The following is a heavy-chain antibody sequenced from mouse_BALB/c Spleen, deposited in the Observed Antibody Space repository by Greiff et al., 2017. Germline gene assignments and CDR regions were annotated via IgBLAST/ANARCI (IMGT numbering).Heavy chain of an antibody. J-gene: IGHJ3*01. V-gene: IGHV2-9*02. CDR2: IWAGGST. CDR3: ARGGNSWFAY. D-gene: IGHD2-1*01. Sequence: VNLVESGPGLVAPSQSLSITCTVSGFSLTSYGVHWVRQPPGKGLEWLGVIWAGGSTNYNSALMSRLSISKDNSKSQVFLKMNSLQTDDTAMYYCARGGNSWFAYWGQGTLVTVSA. CDR1: GFSLTSYG.